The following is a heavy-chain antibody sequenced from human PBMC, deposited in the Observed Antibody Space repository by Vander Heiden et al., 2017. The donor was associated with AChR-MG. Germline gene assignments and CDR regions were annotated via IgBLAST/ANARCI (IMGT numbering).Heavy chain of an antibody. Sequence: QVQLVESGGGVVQPGRSLRLSCAASGFTFSSYAMHWVRQAPGKGLGWVAVISYDGSNKYYADSVKGRFTISRDNSKNTLYLQMNSLRAEDTAVYYCASRADDGRWGQGTLVTVSS. CDR1: GFTFSSYA. D-gene: IGHD4-17*01. J-gene: IGHJ4*02. V-gene: IGHV3-30-3*01. CDR2: ISYDGSNK. CDR3: ASRADDGR.